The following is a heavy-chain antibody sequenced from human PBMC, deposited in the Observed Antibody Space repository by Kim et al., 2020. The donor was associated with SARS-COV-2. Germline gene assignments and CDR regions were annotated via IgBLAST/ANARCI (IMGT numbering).Heavy chain of an antibody. V-gene: IGHV3-9*01. Sequence: GGSLRLSCAASGFTFDDYAMHWVRQAPGKGLEWVSGISWNSGSIGYADSVKGRFTISRDNAKNSLYLQMNSLRAEDTALYYCAKEVVVISVRRSWYFDLWGRGTLVTVSS. CDR1: GFTFDDYA. J-gene: IGHJ2*01. D-gene: IGHD3-22*01. CDR2: ISWNSGSI. CDR3: AKEVVVISVRRSWYFDL.